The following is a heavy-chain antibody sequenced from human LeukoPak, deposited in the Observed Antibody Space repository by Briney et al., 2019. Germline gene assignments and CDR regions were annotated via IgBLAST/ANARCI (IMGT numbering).Heavy chain of an antibody. J-gene: IGHJ4*02. CDR1: GYTLTELS. CDR3: ATVTRLTLQMGELSSHYDY. V-gene: IGHV1-24*01. Sequence: ASVKVSCKVSGYTLTELSMHWVRQAPGKGLEWMGGFDPEDGETIYAQKFQGRVTMTEDTSTDTAYMELSSLRSEDTAVYYCATVTRLTLQMGELSSHYDYWGQGTLVTVSS. D-gene: IGHD3-16*02. CDR2: FDPEDGET.